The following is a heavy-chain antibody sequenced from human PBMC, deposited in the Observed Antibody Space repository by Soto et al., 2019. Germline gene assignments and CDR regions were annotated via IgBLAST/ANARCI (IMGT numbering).Heavy chain of an antibody. CDR2: ILSNDEK. Sequence: KESGPVLVKPTETLTLTCTVSGFSLRNARMGVSWIRQPPGKALEWLAHILSNDEKSYSTSLKIRLTISKDTSKSQVVLTMTNMDPVDTATYYCARIGSIAARRRWFDPWGQGTLVTVSS. J-gene: IGHJ5*02. CDR3: ARIGSIAARRRWFDP. CDR1: GFSLRNARMG. D-gene: IGHD6-6*01. V-gene: IGHV2-26*01.